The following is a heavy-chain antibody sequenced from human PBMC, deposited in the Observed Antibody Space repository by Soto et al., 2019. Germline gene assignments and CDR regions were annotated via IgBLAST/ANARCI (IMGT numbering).Heavy chain of an antibody. J-gene: IGHJ4*02. CDR1: GFTFSSYE. V-gene: IGHV3-48*03. Sequence: PGGALRLSCAASGFTFSSYEMNWVRQAPGKGLEWVSYISSSGSTIYYADSVKGRFTISRDNAKTSLYLQMNSLRAEDTAVYYCARGGRAWYRYYYDSSGYYGLDYWGQGTLVTVSS. CDR3: ARGGRAWYRYYYDSSGYYGLDY. CDR2: ISSSGSTI. D-gene: IGHD3-22*01.